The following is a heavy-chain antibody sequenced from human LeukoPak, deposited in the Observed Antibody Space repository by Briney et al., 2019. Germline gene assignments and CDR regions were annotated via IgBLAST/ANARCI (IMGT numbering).Heavy chain of an antibody. CDR3: ARSRGRLAQLDY. D-gene: IGHD6-25*01. Sequence: GSLRLSCAASGFTFSDYYMSWIRQAPGKGLEWIGSIYHSGSTYYNPSLKSRVTISLDTSKNQFSLKLSSVTAADTAVYYCARSRGRLAQLDYWGQGTLVTVSS. CDR2: IYHSGST. CDR1: GFTFSDYY. V-gene: IGHV4-38-2*01. J-gene: IGHJ4*02.